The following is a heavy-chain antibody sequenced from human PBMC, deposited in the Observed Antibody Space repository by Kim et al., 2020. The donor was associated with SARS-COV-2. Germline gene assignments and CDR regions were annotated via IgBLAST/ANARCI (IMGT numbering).Heavy chain of an antibody. V-gene: IGHV4-39*01. CDR3: ASQAGRQYYDFWSGYYRSRPDLGDSYGMDV. D-gene: IGHD3-3*01. CDR2: IYYSGST. Sequence: SETLSLTCTVSGGSISSSSYYWGWIRQPPGKGLEWIGSIYYSGSTYYNPSLKSRVTISVDTSKNQFSLKLSSVTAADTAVYYCASQAGRQYYDFWSGYYRSRPDLGDSYGMDVWGQGTTVTVSS. J-gene: IGHJ6*02. CDR1: GGSISSSSYY.